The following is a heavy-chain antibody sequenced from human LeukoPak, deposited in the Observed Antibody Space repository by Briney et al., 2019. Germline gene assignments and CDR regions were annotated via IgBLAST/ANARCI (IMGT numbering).Heavy chain of an antibody. J-gene: IGHJ5*02. CDR1: GGSFSGYY. CDR3: ARRLRFVGVWFDP. CDR2: IVHSGST. Sequence: SETLSLTCGVYGGSFSGYYWSWIRQPPGKGLEWIGEIVHSGSTNYNPSLKSRVTISVDTSKNQFSLKLTSVTAADTAVYYCARRLRFVGVWFDPWGQGTLVTVSS. D-gene: IGHD3-10*01. V-gene: IGHV4-34*12.